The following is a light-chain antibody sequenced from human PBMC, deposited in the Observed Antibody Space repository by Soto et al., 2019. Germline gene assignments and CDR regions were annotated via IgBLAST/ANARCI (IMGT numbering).Light chain of an antibody. V-gene: IGLV2-14*03. CDR3: SSYSNTGSLI. CDR2: DIS. CDR1: SSDVGGANF. Sequence: QSALTQPASVSHSPGQSITISCTGTSSDVGGANFVSWYQQHPGKVPKLVIYDISNRPSGVSTRFSGSKSGNTASLTISGLQSEDEADYYCSSYSNTGSLIFGGGTKVTVL. J-gene: IGLJ2*01.